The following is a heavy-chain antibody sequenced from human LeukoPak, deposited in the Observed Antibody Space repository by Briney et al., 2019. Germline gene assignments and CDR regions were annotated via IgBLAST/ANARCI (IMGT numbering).Heavy chain of an antibody. J-gene: IGHJ3*02. CDR2: IKQDGSEK. V-gene: IGHV3-7*01. CDR1: GFTFRSYW. D-gene: IGHD3-9*01. Sequence: PGGSLRLSCAGSGFTFRSYWMYWVRQAPGKGLEWVANIKQDGSEKYYVDSVKGRFTISRDNANDSVYLQMNSLRAEDTAVYYCARRYFDWFLGAGGSLDIWGQGTMVTVSS. CDR3: ARRYFDWFLGAGGSLDI.